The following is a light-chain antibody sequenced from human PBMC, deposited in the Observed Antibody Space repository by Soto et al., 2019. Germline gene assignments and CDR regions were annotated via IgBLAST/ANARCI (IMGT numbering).Light chain of an antibody. Sequence: QSALTQPASVSGSPGQSITISCTGTSSDIGSYNRVSWYQQPPGTAPKLIIYEVNNRHSAVPDRFSGSKSGNTASLTISGLQAEDEADYYCNSFTTSSTYVFGTGTKVTVL. V-gene: IGLV2-18*02. CDR2: EVN. CDR1: SSDIGSYNR. CDR3: NSFTTSSTYV. J-gene: IGLJ1*01.